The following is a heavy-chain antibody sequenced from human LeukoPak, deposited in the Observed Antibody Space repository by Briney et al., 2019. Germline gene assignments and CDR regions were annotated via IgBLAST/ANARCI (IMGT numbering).Heavy chain of an antibody. V-gene: IGHV3-7*01. D-gene: IGHD2-15*01. Sequence: PGGSLRLSCAASGFTVSSNYMSWVRQAPGKGLEWVATIKYDGSDKYYVDSVRGRFTISRDNAKNSLYLQMNSLRAEDTAVYYCAGQSRLGYCSGGSCYSQPFDPWGQGTLVTVSS. J-gene: IGHJ5*02. CDR2: IKYDGSDK. CDR1: GFTVSSNY. CDR3: AGQSRLGYCSGGSCYSQPFDP.